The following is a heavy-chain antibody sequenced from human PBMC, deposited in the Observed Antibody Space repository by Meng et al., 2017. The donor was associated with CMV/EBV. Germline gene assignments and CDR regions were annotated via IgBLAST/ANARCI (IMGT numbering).Heavy chain of an antibody. J-gene: IGHJ5*02. D-gene: IGHD3-3*01. CDR2: IYYSGST. Sequence: SETLSLTCTVSGGSISSGGYYWSWIRQHPGKGLEWIGYIYYSGSTYYNPSLKSRVTISVDTSKNQFSLKLSSVTAAETAVYYCARAGLNYDFWSGYILGWFDPWGQGTLVTVSS. V-gene: IGHV4-31*03. CDR3: ARAGLNYDFWSGYILGWFDP. CDR1: GGSISSGGYY.